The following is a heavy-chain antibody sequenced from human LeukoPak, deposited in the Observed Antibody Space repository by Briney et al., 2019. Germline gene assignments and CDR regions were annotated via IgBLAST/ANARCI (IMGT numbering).Heavy chain of an antibody. CDR2: IYHSGST. Sequence: SSETLSLTCTVSGYSISSGYYWGWIRQPPGKGLEWIGSIYHSGSTYYNPSLKSRVTISVDTSKNQFSLNLNSVTAADTGVYYCARGYCTHEICQVFPCWGQGTLVTVSS. D-gene: IGHD2-8*01. J-gene: IGHJ4*02. V-gene: IGHV4-38-2*02. CDR3: ARGYCTHEICQVFPC. CDR1: GYSISSGYY.